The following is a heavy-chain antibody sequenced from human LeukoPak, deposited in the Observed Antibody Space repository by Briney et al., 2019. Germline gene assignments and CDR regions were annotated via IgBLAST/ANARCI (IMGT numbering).Heavy chain of an antibody. CDR3: ARGAPVTYNWFDP. Sequence: SETLSLTCTVSGGSISSGDYYWSWIRQPPGKGLEWIGYIYYSGSTYYNPSLKSRVTISLDTSKNQFSLKLTSVTAADTAVYYCARGAPVTYNWFDPWGQGTLVTVSS. CDR2: IYYSGST. D-gene: IGHD4-17*01. J-gene: IGHJ5*02. V-gene: IGHV4-30-4*01. CDR1: GGSISSGDYY.